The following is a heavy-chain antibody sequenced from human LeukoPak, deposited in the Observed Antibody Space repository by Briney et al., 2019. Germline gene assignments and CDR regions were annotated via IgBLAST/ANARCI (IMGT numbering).Heavy chain of an antibody. Sequence: PGGSLRLSCAASEFTFSSYEMTWVRQAPGKGLEWVSAISDGGGSTYYADSVRGRFTISRDNSKNTLYLQMNSLRAEDTAVYYCAKRSDYGGNWNYFDYWGQGTLVTVSS. CDR1: EFTFSSYE. CDR3: AKRSDYGGNWNYFDY. J-gene: IGHJ4*02. V-gene: IGHV3-23*01. CDR2: ISDGGGST. D-gene: IGHD4-23*01.